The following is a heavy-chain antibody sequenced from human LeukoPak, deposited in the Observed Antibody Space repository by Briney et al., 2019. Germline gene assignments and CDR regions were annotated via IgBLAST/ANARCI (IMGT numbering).Heavy chain of an antibody. CDR3: ARGDSSGYYPSGAFDI. D-gene: IGHD3-22*01. CDR1: GGSISSYY. V-gene: IGHV4-59*01. CDR2: IYYSGST. J-gene: IGHJ3*02. Sequence: SETLSLTCTVSGGSISSYYWSWIRQPPGKGLEWIGYIYYSGSTNYNPSLKSRVTISVDTSKNQFSLKLSSVTAADTAVYYCARGDSSGYYPSGAFDIWGQGTMVTVSS.